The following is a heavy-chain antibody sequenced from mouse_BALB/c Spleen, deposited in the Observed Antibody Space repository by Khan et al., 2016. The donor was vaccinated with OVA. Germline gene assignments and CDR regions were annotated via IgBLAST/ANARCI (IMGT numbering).Heavy chain of an antibody. Sequence: VQLQQSGPELVKPGASVKMSCKASGYTFTAYVMHWVQQKPGQGLEWVGYIYPFNDDTKYNEKFKGKATLTSDKSSSTAYMELSSLTSEDSAVYFCAKNYSSDVYFDYWGQGTTLTVSS. CDR3: AKNYSSDVYFDY. J-gene: IGHJ2*01. CDR2: IYPFNDDT. D-gene: IGHD2-12*01. CDR1: GYTFTAYV. V-gene: IGHV1S136*01.